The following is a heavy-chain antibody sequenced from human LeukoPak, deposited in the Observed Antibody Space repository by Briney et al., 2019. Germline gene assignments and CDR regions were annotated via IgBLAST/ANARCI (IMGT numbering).Heavy chain of an antibody. D-gene: IGHD6-19*01. CDR3: ARGTGYSSSLRGDY. CDR1: GYTFTSYG. V-gene: IGHV1-69*13. J-gene: IGHJ4*02. Sequence: SVKVSCKASGYTFTSYGISWVRQAPGQGLEWMGGIIPIFGTANYAQKFQGRVTITADESTSTAYMELSSLRSEDTTVYYCARGTGYSSSLRGDYWGQGTLVTVSS. CDR2: IIPIFGTA.